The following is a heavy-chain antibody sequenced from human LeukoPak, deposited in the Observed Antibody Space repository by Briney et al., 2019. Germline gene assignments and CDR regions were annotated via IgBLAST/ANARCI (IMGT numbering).Heavy chain of an antibody. D-gene: IGHD6-19*01. Sequence: SETLSLTCAVSGGSVSGHYWDWIRQPPGKGLEWIGYIYASGSANYHPSLKSRVTISLDTSENHVSLRLTSVTAEDTAVYYCAREAPGGSGWTYFDYWGQGALVTVSS. CDR3: AREAPGGSGWTYFDY. CDR1: GGSVSGHY. J-gene: IGHJ4*02. V-gene: IGHV4-59*02. CDR2: IYASGSA.